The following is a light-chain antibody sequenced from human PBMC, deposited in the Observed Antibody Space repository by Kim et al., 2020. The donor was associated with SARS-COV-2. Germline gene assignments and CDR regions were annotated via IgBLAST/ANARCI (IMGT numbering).Light chain of an antibody. V-gene: IGKV3-15*01. CDR1: QSANSN. CDR3: QQYNNWPHT. J-gene: IGKJ1*01. Sequence: EIVMTQSPATLTVSPGERATLSCRASQSANSNLAWYQQKAGQAPRLLIYGASTRATGIPARFSGSGSGTEFTLTISSLQSEDFAVYHGQQYNNWPHTFGQGTKVDIK. CDR2: GAS.